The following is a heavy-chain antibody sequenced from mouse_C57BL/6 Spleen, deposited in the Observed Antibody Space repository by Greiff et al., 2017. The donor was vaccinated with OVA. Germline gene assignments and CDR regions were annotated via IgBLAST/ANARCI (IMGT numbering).Heavy chain of an antibody. CDR3: ARSGSNYPYYFDY. J-gene: IGHJ2*01. CDR2: IYPGSGST. CDR1: GYTFTSYW. D-gene: IGHD2-5*01. Sequence: VQLQQPGAELVKPGASVKMSCKASGYTFTSYWITWVKQRPGQGLEWIGDIYPGSGSTNYNEKFKSKATLTVDKSSSTAYMQLSILTSEDSAVYYCARSGSNYPYYFDYWGQGTTLTVSS. V-gene: IGHV1-55*01.